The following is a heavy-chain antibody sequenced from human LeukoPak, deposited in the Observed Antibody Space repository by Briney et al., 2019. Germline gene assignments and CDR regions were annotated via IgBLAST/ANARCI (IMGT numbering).Heavy chain of an antibody. Sequence: PGGSLRLSCAASGFTFSSYAMSWVRQAPGKGLKWVSAISGSGGSTYYADSVKGRFTISRDNSKNTLYLQMNSLRAEDTAVYYCANAPGYSSGWSYNWFDPWGQGTLVTVSS. V-gene: IGHV3-23*01. CDR1: GFTFSSYA. CDR2: ISGSGGST. D-gene: IGHD6-19*01. CDR3: ANAPGYSSGWSYNWFDP. J-gene: IGHJ5*02.